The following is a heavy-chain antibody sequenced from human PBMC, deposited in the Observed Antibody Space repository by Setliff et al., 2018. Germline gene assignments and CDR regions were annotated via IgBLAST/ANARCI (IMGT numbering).Heavy chain of an antibody. J-gene: IGHJ6*03. Sequence: SETLSLTCTVSGGSIGSYYWSWIRQPAGKGLEWIGHIYIGGSANYNPSLKSRVTMSIDTSKNQFSLKLNSVTAADMAVYYCAREQWLDPPGYYYMDVWAKGTAVTVSS. D-gene: IGHD6-19*01. V-gene: IGHV4-4*07. CDR1: GGSIGSYY. CDR2: IYIGGSA. CDR3: AREQWLDPPGYYYMDV.